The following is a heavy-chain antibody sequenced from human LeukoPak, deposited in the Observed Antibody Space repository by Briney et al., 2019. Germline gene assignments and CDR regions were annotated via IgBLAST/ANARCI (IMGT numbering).Heavy chain of an antibody. CDR1: GFTVIGHY. D-gene: IGHD5-12*01. V-gene: IGHV1-2*02. CDR3: AVATGHYYYYMDV. CDR2: TNRKSGDT. Sequence: ASVKVSGKASGFTVIGHYLHWVRQAPGQGLQWMGWTNRKSGDTKYAQNFQGRVTMTSDTSINTSYMELSSLRSDDTAVYYCAVATGHYYYYMDVWGKGTTVTVSS. J-gene: IGHJ6*03.